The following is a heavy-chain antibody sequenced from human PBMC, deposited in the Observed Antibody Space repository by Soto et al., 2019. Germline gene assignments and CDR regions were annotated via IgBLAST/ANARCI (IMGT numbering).Heavy chain of an antibody. Sequence: ETLSRTCSVVGGPISSYYWSWIRQPPGKGLEWLGYIYYSGSTNYNPSLKSRVTISVDTSKDQFCLELRSVTASDEAVDFLARRGHASGPPRNYYYYYMHVWGKGTTVTVS. CDR1: GGPISSYY. CDR3: ARRGHASGPPRNYYYYYMHV. CDR2: IYYSGST. V-gene: IGHV4-59*08. D-gene: IGHD6-19*01. J-gene: IGHJ6*03.